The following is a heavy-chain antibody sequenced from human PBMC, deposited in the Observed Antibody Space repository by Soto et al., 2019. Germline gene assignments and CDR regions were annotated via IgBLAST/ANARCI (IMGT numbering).Heavy chain of an antibody. Sequence: PGGSLRLSCAASGFTFSKTWMNWFRQAPGKGPEWVGRIRSKTDGGTTEYAAPVKGRFTISRDDSKNTLFLQMNSLKTDDTGVYYCTITSGHISNWLIDYWGQGTLVTVSS. D-gene: IGHD6-13*01. V-gene: IGHV3-15*07. CDR2: IRSKTDGGTT. J-gene: IGHJ4*02. CDR3: TITSGHISNWLIDY. CDR1: GFTFSKTW.